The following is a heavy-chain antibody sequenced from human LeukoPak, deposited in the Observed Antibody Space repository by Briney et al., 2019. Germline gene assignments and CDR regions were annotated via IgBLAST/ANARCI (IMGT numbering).Heavy chain of an antibody. V-gene: IGHV3-23*01. Sequence: PGGSLRLSCAASGFTVSNSYMVWVRQAPGKGLEWVSVISGSGESTIYADSVKGRITISRDNSKDTLYLQMNSLRAEDTAVYYCAKAIYASGSPYTSIDYWGQGTLVTVSS. J-gene: IGHJ4*02. CDR1: GFTVSNSY. D-gene: IGHD3-10*01. CDR2: ISGSGEST. CDR3: AKAIYASGSPYTSIDY.